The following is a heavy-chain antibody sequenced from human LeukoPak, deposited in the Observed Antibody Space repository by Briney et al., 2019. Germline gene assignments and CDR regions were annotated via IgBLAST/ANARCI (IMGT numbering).Heavy chain of an antibody. V-gene: IGHV4-38-2*02. CDR2: MYYRGST. Sequence: PSETLSLTCSVSGYSISSGYYWGWIRQPPGKGLEWIGSMYYRGSTDYSPSLKSRVTVSVDTTKNQFSLKLSSVTAADTAVYYCASPKYYDILTGYYTPPLFDYWGQGTLVTVSS. CDR3: ASPKYYDILTGYYTPPLFDY. J-gene: IGHJ4*02. CDR1: GYSISSGYY. D-gene: IGHD3-9*01.